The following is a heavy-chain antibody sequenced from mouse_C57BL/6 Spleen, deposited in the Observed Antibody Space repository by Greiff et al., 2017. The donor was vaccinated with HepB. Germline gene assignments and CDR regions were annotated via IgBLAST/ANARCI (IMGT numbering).Heavy chain of an antibody. V-gene: IGHV1-62-2*01. J-gene: IGHJ3*01. D-gene: IGHD1-1*01. Sequence: QSCKASGYTFTEYTIHWVKQRSGQGLEWIGWFYPGSGSIKYNEKFKDKATLTADKSSSTVYMELSRLTSEDSAVYFCARHEEGSLYGSPFFAYWGQGTLVTVSA. CDR3: ARHEEGSLYGSPFFAY. CDR2: FYPGSGSI. CDR1: GYTFTEYT.